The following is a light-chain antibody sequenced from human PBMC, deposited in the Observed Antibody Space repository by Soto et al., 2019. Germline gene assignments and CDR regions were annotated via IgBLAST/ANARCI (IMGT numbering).Light chain of an antibody. CDR2: GAS. V-gene: IGKV3-20*01. CDR1: KSVSSSY. J-gene: IGKJ4*01. CDR3: HQYGSSPLT. Sequence: EIALTQSPGTLYLSPGERATLSCRASKSVSSSYLAWYQQKPCQAPRILFYGASSRATGIPDRFSGSGSGTDCTLSVSRLDPEDFAVYYCHQYGSSPLTFGGCTKVVIK.